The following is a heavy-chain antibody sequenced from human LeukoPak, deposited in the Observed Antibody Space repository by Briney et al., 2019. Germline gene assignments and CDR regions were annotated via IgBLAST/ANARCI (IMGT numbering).Heavy chain of an antibody. Sequence: PGGSLRLSCAASGFTFSSYDMHWLRQATGKGLEWVSGIGTAGDTYYPGSVKGRFTISRENAKNSLYLQMNSLRAGDTAVYYCARGISSSGWYKAFDYWGQGTLVTVSS. CDR2: IGTAGDT. CDR3: ARGISSSGWYKAFDY. V-gene: IGHV3-13*04. D-gene: IGHD6-19*01. CDR1: GFTFSSYD. J-gene: IGHJ4*02.